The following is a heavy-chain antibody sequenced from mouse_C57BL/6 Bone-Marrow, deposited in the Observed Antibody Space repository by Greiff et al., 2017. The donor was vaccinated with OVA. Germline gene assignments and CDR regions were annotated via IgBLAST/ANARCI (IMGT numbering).Heavy chain of an antibody. CDR2: IHPNSGST. Sequence: QVQLQQPGAELVKPGASVKLSCKASGYTFTSYWMHWVKQRPGQGLEWIGMIHPNSGSTNYNEKLKSKATLTVDKSSSTAYMQLSSLTSEDSAVFYCATILYDYDEGWAMDYWGQGTSVTVSS. CDR1: GYTFTSYW. CDR3: ATILYDYDEGWAMDY. J-gene: IGHJ4*01. D-gene: IGHD2-4*01. V-gene: IGHV1-64*01.